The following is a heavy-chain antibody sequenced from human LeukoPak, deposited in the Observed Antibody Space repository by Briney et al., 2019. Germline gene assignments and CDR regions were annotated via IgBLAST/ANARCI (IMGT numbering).Heavy chain of an antibody. CDR1: GLTVSTNY. V-gene: IGHV3-53*01. D-gene: IGHD6-19*01. Sequence: GGSLRLSCAASGLTVSTNYMSWVRQAPGKGLEWVSVIYSGGNTYYADSVKGRFTISRDNSKNTLYLQMNSLRAEDTAVYYCARDSSGWYYFDYWGQGTLVTVSS. CDR3: ARDSSGWYYFDY. CDR2: IYSGGNT. J-gene: IGHJ4*02.